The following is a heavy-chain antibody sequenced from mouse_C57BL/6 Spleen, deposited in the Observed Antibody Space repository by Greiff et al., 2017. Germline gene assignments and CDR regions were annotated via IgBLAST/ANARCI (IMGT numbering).Heavy chain of an antibody. Sequence: VQLQQSGAELVKPGASVKLSCKASGYTFTEYTIHWVKQRSGQGLAWIGWFYPGCGSIKYNEKFKDQATLTAAKSSSTVYLEISRMTSEDAAVYFCARHEMWESYFDYWGKGTTLTVSS. CDR1: GYTFTEYT. J-gene: IGHJ2*01. CDR2: FYPGCGSI. CDR3: ARHEMWESYFDY. D-gene: IGHD4-1*01. V-gene: IGHV1-62-2*01.